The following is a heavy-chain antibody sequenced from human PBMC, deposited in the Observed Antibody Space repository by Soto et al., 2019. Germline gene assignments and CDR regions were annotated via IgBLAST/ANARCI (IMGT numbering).Heavy chain of an antibody. Sequence: AASVKVSCKASGYTFTSYAMHWVRQAPGQRLEWMGWINAGNGNTKYSQKFQGRVTITRDTSASTAYMELSSLRSEDTAVYYCARGGPYPMHYYYYGMDVWGQGTTVTVSS. J-gene: IGHJ6*02. CDR3: ARGGPYPMHYYYYGMDV. CDR1: GYTFTSYA. CDR2: INAGNGNT. V-gene: IGHV1-3*01.